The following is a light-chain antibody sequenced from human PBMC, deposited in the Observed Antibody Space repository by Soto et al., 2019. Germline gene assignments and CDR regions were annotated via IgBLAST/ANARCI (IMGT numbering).Light chain of an antibody. Sequence: QSVLTQPPSVSGAPGQTVTISCTGSSSNIGAGYDVHWYRQVAGTVTKVLIYADTNRPSGVPGRFSASKSGASASLTIAGLQAEDEADYYCQSFDSSLRGVLFGGGTKLTVL. V-gene: IGLV1-40*01. J-gene: IGLJ2*01. CDR2: ADT. CDR1: SSNIGAGYD. CDR3: QSFDSSLRGVL.